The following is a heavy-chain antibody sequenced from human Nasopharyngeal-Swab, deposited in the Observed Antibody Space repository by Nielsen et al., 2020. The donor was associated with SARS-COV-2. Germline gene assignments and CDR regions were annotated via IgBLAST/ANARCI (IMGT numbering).Heavy chain of an antibody. V-gene: IGHV4-59*08. Sequence: SETLSLTCAVYGGSFSGYYWSWIRQPPGKGLEWIGYIYYSGSTNYNPSLKSRVTISVDTSKNQFSLKLSPVTAADTAVYYCARHPRYYDSSGYHFDYWGQGTLVTVSS. CDR3: ARHPRYYDSSGYHFDY. D-gene: IGHD3-22*01. CDR2: IYYSGST. J-gene: IGHJ4*02. CDR1: GGSFSGYY.